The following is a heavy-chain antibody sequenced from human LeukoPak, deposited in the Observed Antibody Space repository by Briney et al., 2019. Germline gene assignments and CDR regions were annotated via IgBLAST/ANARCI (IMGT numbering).Heavy chain of an antibody. CDR2: IWYDGSNK. D-gene: IGHD6-19*01. Sequence: PGGSLRLSCAASGFTFSSYGMHWVRQAPGKGLEWVAVIWYDGSNKYYGDSVKGRFTISRDNAKNTLYLQINSLRAEDTAVYYCARAPPYNSGWYSDNWGQGTLVTVSS. V-gene: IGHV3-33*01. J-gene: IGHJ4*02. CDR1: GFTFSSYG. CDR3: ARAPPYNSGWYSDN.